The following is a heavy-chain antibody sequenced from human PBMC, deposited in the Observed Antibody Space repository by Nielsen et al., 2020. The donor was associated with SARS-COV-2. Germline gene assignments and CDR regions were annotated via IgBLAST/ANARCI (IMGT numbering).Heavy chain of an antibody. Sequence: SETLSLTCTVSGGSINSYYWNWIRQPPGKGLEWIGFLYHSRSVNYSPSLRSRVTISGDTSNNQISLSLKSVTAADTAVYYCANWGHAFDIWGQGTMVTVSS. CDR2: LYHSRSV. D-gene: IGHD3-16*01. CDR3: ANWGHAFDI. J-gene: IGHJ3*02. CDR1: GGSINSYY. V-gene: IGHV4-59*12.